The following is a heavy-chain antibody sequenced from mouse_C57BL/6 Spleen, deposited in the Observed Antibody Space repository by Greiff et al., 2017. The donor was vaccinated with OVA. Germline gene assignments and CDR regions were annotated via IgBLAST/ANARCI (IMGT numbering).Heavy chain of an antibody. CDR1: GFTFTDYY. Sequence: EVTLVESGGGLVQPGGSLSLSCAASGFTFTDYYMSWVRQPPGKALEWLGFIRNKANGYTTEYSASVKGRFTISRDNSQSILYLQMNALRAEDSATYYCARYPYSIYFDSCGQGTTLTVSS. V-gene: IGHV7-3*01. J-gene: IGHJ2*01. CDR3: ARYPYSIYFDS. D-gene: IGHD2-5*01. CDR2: IRNKANGYTT.